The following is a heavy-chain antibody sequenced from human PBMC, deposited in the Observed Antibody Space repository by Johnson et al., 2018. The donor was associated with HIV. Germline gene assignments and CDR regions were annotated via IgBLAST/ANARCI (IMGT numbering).Heavy chain of an antibody. CDR1: GFTFSSYA. J-gene: IGHJ3*02. CDR2: IKQDGSEK. V-gene: IGHV3-7*01. D-gene: IGHD1-26*01. CDR3: VRQFRSVGAPDAFDI. Sequence: VQLVESGGGVVQPGGSLRLSCAASGFTFSSYAMHWVRQAPGKGLEWVANIKQDGSEKYYVDSVKGRFTISRDNAKNSLYLQMNSLRAEDTAVYYCVRQFRSVGAPDAFDIWGQGTMVTVSS.